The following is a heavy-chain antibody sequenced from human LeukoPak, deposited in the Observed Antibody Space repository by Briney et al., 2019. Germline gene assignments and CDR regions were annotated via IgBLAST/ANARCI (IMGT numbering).Heavy chain of an antibody. CDR2: IYYSGST. J-gene: IGHJ4*02. CDR3: ARTSITIFGVVFPFDY. Sequence: SETLSLTCAVYGGSISSHYWSWIRQPPGKGLEWIGYIYYSGSTNYNPSLKSRVTISVDTSKNQFSLKLSSVTAADTAVYYCARTSITIFGVVFPFDYWGQGTLVTVSS. CDR1: GGSISSHY. V-gene: IGHV4-59*11. D-gene: IGHD3-3*01.